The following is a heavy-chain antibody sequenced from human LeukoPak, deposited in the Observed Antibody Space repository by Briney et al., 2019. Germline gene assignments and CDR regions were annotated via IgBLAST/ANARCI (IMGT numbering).Heavy chain of an antibody. D-gene: IGHD3-16*01. CDR3: ARGGGDY. Sequence: GGSLRLSCAASGFRFSTYWMSWVRQAPGKGLEWVANIKQHGNEKDYVDSVKGRFTISRDNAKNSLYLQMDSLRADDTAVYYCARGGGDYWGQGTLVTVSS. J-gene: IGHJ4*02. V-gene: IGHV3-7*01. CDR2: IKQHGNEK. CDR1: GFRFSTYW.